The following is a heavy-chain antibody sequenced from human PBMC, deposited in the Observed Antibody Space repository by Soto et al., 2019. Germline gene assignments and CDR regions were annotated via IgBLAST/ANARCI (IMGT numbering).Heavy chain of an antibody. J-gene: IGHJ4*02. D-gene: IGHD6-19*01. Sequence: QVQLVQSGAEVKKPGASVKVSCKASGYTFAGYYMHWVRQAPGQGLEWMGWINPNSGDTNYAQKFQGRVSMTRYTITTAYMELSRLRFDDTAVYYCATGGASGWYGDFWGQGALVTVSS. V-gene: IGHV1-2*02. CDR3: ATGGASGWYGDF. CDR1: GYTFAGYY. CDR2: INPNSGDT.